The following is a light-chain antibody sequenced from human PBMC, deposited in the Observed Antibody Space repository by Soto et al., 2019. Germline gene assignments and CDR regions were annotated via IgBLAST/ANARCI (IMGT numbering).Light chain of an antibody. CDR2: GAS. CDR1: QSLSRD. Sequence: EIVMTQSPATLSVSPGEGATLSCRASQSLSRDLAWHQHKPGQAPRLLIYGASTRATGVPARFSGSGSGTEFTLTISSLQSEDFAVYYCQQYANWPLTFGQGTRLEIK. CDR3: QQYANWPLT. J-gene: IGKJ5*01. V-gene: IGKV3-15*01.